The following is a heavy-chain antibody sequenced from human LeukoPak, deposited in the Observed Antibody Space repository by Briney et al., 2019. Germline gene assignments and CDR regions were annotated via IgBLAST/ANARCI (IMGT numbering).Heavy chain of an antibody. D-gene: IGHD2-15*01. CDR3: ASLGCSGGSCYWFYP. V-gene: IGHV4-59*01. Sequence: TASETLSLTCTVSGGSISSYYWSWIRQPPGKGLVWIGYIYYSGSTNYNPSLKSRVTISVDTSKNQFSLKLSSVTAADTAVYYCASLGCSGGSCYWFYPWGQGTLVTVSS. CDR2: IYYSGST. J-gene: IGHJ5*02. CDR1: GGSISSYY.